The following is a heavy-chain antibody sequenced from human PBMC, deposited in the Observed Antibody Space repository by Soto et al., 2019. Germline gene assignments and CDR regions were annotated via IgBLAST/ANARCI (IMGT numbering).Heavy chain of an antibody. CDR2: VYYSDDN. J-gene: IGHJ6*02. D-gene: IGHD6-13*01. V-gene: IGHV4-59*01. CDR3: ARTESSSWSFFYYGMDV. Sequence: SETLSLTCTVTGGSIGSYHWSWIQQSPGRGLEWSGYVYYSDDNNYNPFLKSRATMSMDKSNNQVSLRLRSVTAADTDVYYCARTESSSWSFFYYGMDVWGQGTTVTVSS. CDR1: GGSIGSYH.